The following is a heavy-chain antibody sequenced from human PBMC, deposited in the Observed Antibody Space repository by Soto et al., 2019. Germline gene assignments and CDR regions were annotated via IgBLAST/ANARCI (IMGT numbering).Heavy chain of an antibody. Sequence: PGGSLRLSCAGSVFTFTNYVMSWVRQAPGKGLECVSAISNSGDVTYYADSVKGRFTISRDNSKNTLFLQMNSLRAEDTALYYCAKMVSGWPNWFDPWGQGTLVTVSS. CDR1: VFTFTNYV. J-gene: IGHJ5*02. CDR3: AKMVSGWPNWFDP. CDR2: ISNSGDVT. D-gene: IGHD6-19*01. V-gene: IGHV3-23*01.